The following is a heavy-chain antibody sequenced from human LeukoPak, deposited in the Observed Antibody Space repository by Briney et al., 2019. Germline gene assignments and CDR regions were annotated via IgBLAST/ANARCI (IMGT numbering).Heavy chain of an antibody. CDR1: GYTLTEVS. CDR3: ATEVVGYGDVHYFDS. V-gene: IGHV1-24*01. D-gene: IGHD4-17*01. CDR2: FDPADGEP. J-gene: IGHJ4*02. Sequence: GASVKVSCKISGYTLTEVSMHWVRQAPGKGLEWMGRFDPADGEPIYAQKFQGRVTMSEDTSTDTAYMDLSSLRSEDTAVYYCATEVVGYGDVHYFDSWGQGTLVTVSS.